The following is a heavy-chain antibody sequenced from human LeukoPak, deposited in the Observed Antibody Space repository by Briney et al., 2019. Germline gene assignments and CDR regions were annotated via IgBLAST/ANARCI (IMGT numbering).Heavy chain of an antibody. CDR2: ISAYNGNT. Sequence: WASVKVSCRASGYTFTSYGISWVRQAPGQGLEWMGWISAYNGNTNYAQKLQGRVTMTTDTSTSTAYMELRSLRSDDTAVYYCARDLEQLVQNYWGQGTLVTVSS. J-gene: IGHJ4*02. V-gene: IGHV1-18*01. D-gene: IGHD6-6*01. CDR1: GYTFTSYG. CDR3: ARDLEQLVQNY.